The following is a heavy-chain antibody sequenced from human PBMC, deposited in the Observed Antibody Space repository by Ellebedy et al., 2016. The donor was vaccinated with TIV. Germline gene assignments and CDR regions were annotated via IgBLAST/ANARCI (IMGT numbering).Heavy chain of an antibody. D-gene: IGHD1-26*01. J-gene: IGHJ4*02. Sequence: SETLSLTCTVSGGSISSSLNYWGWIRQPPGKGLEWIGSIYYSGSTYYNPSLKSRVTKSIDTSKNQFSLKLSSVTAADTAVYFCVEGGSYYHWGQGILVTVSS. CDR1: GGSISSSLNY. V-gene: IGHV4-39*07. CDR3: VEGGSYYH. CDR2: IYYSGST.